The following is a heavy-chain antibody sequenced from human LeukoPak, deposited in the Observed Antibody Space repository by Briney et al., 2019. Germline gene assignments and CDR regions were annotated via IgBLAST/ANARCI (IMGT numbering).Heavy chain of an antibody. CDR1: GGSISNSNYY. V-gene: IGHV4-39*01. Sequence: PSETLSLTCTVSGGSISNSNYYWGWIRQPPGKGLEWIGNIYYSGSTYYNPSLKSRVTISVDTSKNQFSLKLSSLTAADTAVYYCARRIGYCSSTSCYKGNYYYGMDVWGQGTTVTVSS. CDR3: ARRIGYCSSTSCYKGNYYYGMDV. D-gene: IGHD2-2*02. CDR2: IYYSGST. J-gene: IGHJ6*02.